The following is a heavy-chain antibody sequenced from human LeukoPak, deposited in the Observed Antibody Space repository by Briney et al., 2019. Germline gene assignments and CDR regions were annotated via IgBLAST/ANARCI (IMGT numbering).Heavy chain of an antibody. V-gene: IGHV4-4*09. CDR3: ARQKCTSTSCLTKNAFDI. CDR2: IYTSGST. J-gene: IGHJ3*02. Sequence: PSETLSLTCTVSGSISSYYWSWIRQPPGKGLEWIGYIYTSGSTNYNPSLKSRVTISVDTSKNQFSLDLSSVTAADTAVYYCARQKCTSTSCLTKNAFDIWGQATMVTASS. D-gene: IGHD2-2*01. CDR1: GSISSYY.